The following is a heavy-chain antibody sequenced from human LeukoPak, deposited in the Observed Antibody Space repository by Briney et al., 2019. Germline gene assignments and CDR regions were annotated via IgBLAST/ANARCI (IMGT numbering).Heavy chain of an antibody. CDR1: GFTFSSYW. D-gene: IGHD3-22*01. CDR2: IKQDGSEK. CDR3: ARKGSSGYGYYYGMDV. Sequence: AGGSLRLSCAASGFTFSSYWMSWVRQAPGKGLEWVANIKQDGSEKYYVDSVKGRFTISRDNAKSSLYLQMNSLRAEDTAVYYCARKGSSGYGYYYGMDVWGQGTTVTVSS. V-gene: IGHV3-7*01. J-gene: IGHJ6*02.